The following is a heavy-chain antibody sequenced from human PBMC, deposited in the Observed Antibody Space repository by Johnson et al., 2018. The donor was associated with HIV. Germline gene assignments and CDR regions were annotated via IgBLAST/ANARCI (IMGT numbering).Heavy chain of an antibody. D-gene: IGHD5-18*01. CDR3: ARAPGYSRAFDI. Sequence: QEQLVESGGGVVQPGRSLRLSCAASGFTFSSYGMHWVRQAPGKGLEWVAVISHDGSNKYYGDSVKGRFTMSRDNSKNMLFLQMNSLRAEDTAVYYCARAPGYSRAFDIWGQGTMVTVSS. J-gene: IGHJ3*02. CDR2: ISHDGSNK. V-gene: IGHV3-30*03. CDR1: GFTFSSYG.